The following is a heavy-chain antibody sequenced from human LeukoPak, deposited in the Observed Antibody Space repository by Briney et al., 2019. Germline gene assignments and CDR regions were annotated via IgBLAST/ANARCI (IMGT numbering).Heavy chain of an antibody. J-gene: IGHJ4*02. Sequence: GGSLRLSYAASGFTFSSYVTNWVRQPPRKGREWVSGIGDSPDSVHYPDSVKVRFHVYRDNFRNALFRQMNSLRGEDTGVYYCARVVHNSFDCWGQGTLVTVSS. CDR3: ARVVHNSFDC. CDR1: GFTFSSYV. D-gene: IGHD1-20*01. CDR2: IGDSPDSV. V-gene: IGHV3-23*01.